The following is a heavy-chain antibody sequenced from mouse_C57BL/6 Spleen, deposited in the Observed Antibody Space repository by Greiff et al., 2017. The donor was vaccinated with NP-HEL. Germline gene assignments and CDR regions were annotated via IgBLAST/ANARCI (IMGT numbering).Heavy chain of an antibody. CDR1: GYTFTDYN. D-gene: IGHD2-2*01. Sequence: EVQLVESGPELVKPGASVKIPCKASGYTFTDYNMDWVKQSHGKSLEWIGDINPNNGGTIYNQKFKGKATLTVDKSSSTAYMELRSLTSEDTAVYYCARGFYGYDGFAYWGQGTLVTVSA. V-gene: IGHV1-18*01. J-gene: IGHJ3*01. CDR2: INPNNGGT. CDR3: ARGFYGYDGFAY.